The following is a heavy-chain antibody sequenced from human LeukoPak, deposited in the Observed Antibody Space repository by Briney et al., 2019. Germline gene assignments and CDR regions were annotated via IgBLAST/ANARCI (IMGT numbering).Heavy chain of an antibody. CDR1: GGSISSSSYY. CDR2: IYYSEST. D-gene: IGHD6-13*01. V-gene: IGHV4-39*07. CDR3: ARDRGVAAAGTHDYYFDY. Sequence: KTSETLSLTCTVSGGSISSSSYYWGWIRQPPGKGLEWIGSIYYSESTYYNPSLKSRVTISVDTSRNQFSLKLSSVTAADTAVYYCARDRGVAAAGTHDYYFDYWGQGTLVTVSS. J-gene: IGHJ4*02.